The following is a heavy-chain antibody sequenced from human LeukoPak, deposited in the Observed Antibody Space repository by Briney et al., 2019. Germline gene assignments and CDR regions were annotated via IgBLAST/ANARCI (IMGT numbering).Heavy chain of an antibody. Sequence: ASVKVSCKASGYTFTSYDINWVRQATGQGLEWMGWMNPNSGNTGYAQKFQGRVTMIRNTSISTAYMELSSLRSEDTAVYYCARGGILAAAGNYYYGMDVWGQGTTVTVSS. CDR1: GYTFTSYD. CDR3: ARGGILAAAGNYYYGMDV. CDR2: MNPNSGNT. J-gene: IGHJ6*02. V-gene: IGHV1-8*01. D-gene: IGHD6-13*01.